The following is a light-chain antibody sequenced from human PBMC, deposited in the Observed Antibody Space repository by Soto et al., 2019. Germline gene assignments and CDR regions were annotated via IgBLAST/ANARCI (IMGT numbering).Light chain of an antibody. CDR1: SSDVGGYNY. CDR3: SSFTSSSTLV. Sequence: QSALTQPASVSGSPGQSITISCTGTSSDVGGYNYVSWYQQHPGKAPKLMICEVSRRPSGVSNRFSGSKSGNTASLTISGLQAEDEADYYCSSFTSSSTLVFGGGTKVTVL. CDR2: EVS. V-gene: IGLV2-14*01. J-gene: IGLJ3*02.